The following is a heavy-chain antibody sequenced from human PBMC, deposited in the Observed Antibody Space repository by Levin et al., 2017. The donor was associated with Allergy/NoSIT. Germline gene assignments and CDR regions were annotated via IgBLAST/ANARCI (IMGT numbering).Heavy chain of an antibody. V-gene: IGHV4-34*01. J-gene: IGHJ3*02. CDR1: GGSFSGYY. Sequence: SETLSLTCAVYGGSFSGYYWSWIRQPPGKGLEWIGEINHRGSTNYNPSLKSRVTISVDTSKNQFSLKLSSVTAADTAVYYCAREIAAARGAFDSWGQGTMVTVSS. CDR3: AREIAAARGAFDS. CDR2: INHRGST. D-gene: IGHD6-13*01.